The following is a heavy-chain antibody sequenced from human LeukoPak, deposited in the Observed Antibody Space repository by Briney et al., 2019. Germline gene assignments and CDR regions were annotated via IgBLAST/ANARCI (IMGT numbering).Heavy chain of an antibody. J-gene: IGHJ4*02. V-gene: IGHV3-48*01. CDR3: ARDTKYAFDS. D-gene: IGHD2-2*01. CDR2: IGISSGNT. CDR1: GFTFSSYS. Sequence: GGSLRLSCAASGFTFSSYSMNWVRQAPGKGLEWISYIGISSGNTKYADSVKGRFTRSGDNAKNSVYLQTNRLRVEDTAVYYCARDTKYAFDSWGQGTLVTVPS.